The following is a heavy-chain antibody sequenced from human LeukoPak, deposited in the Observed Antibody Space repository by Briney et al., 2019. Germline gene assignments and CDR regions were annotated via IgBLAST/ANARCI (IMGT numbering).Heavy chain of an antibody. Sequence: ASVKVSCRASGYTFIAYYMHWVRQAPGQGLEWMGWINPNNGGTNYAHKFQGRVTMTRDTSISTAYMDLSRLRSDDTAVYYCARGMGVLVPAATWFDPWGQGTLVTVSS. V-gene: IGHV1-2*02. J-gene: IGHJ5*02. CDR3: ARGMGVLVPAATWFDP. CDR1: GYTFIAYY. D-gene: IGHD2-2*01. CDR2: INPNNGGT.